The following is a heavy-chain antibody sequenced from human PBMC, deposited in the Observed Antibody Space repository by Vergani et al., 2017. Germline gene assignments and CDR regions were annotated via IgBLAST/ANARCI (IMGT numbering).Heavy chain of an antibody. CDR2: INPTTGNP. CDR3: ARGILSYSSSWYFYYYGMDV. Sequence: QEQLVQSGSELKKPGASVKVSCKASGYSFNNYAIHWVRQAPGQGLEWMGWINPTTGNPTYARAFTGRFVFSLDTSISTAYLQIGSLKAEDTAVYYCARGILSYSSSWYFYYYGMDVWGQGTTVTVSS. CDR1: GYSFNNYA. J-gene: IGHJ6*02. D-gene: IGHD6-13*01. V-gene: IGHV7-4-1*01.